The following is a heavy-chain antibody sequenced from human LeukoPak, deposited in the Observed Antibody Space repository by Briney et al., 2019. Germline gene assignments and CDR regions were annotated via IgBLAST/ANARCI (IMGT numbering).Heavy chain of an antibody. CDR1: GYTLTELS. CDR3: ATDPVGYCNTNGCYSVDY. J-gene: IGHJ4*02. CDR2: FDPEAGEK. V-gene: IGHV1-24*01. D-gene: IGHD2-15*01. Sequence: GASVKVSCKVSGYTLTELSMHWVRQAPGKGLEWMGGFDPEAGEKIYAQKFQGRVTMTEDTSTDTAYMELSSLRSDGTAVYYCATDPVGYCNTNGCYSVDYWGQGTLVIVSS.